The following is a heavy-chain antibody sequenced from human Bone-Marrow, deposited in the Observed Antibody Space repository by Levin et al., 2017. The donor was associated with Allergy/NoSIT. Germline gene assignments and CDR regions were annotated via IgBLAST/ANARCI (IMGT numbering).Heavy chain of an antibody. V-gene: IGHV3-23*01. J-gene: IGHJ6*02. D-gene: IGHD1-14*01. Sequence: GESLKISCEASGFIFGTYAMSWVRQAPGKGLEWVSAMTGSGDNTFYADSVKSRFTISRDNSRNTLYLQMNSLRAEDTAVYYCAKDHISYDDYYGLDVWGQGTTVTVSS. CDR1: GFIFGTYA. CDR3: AKDHISYDDYYGLDV. CDR2: MTGSGDNT.